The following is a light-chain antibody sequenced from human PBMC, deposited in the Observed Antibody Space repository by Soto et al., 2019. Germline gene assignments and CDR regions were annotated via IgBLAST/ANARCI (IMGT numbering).Light chain of an antibody. J-gene: IGKJ4*01. CDR3: QQYSRFPLT. CDR1: QTIHSW. CDR2: DAS. V-gene: IGKV1-5*01. Sequence: DIQMTQSPSTLSASVGDRVTITCRASQTIHSWLAWYQQKPGKAPKVLIYDASSLKSEVPSRFRGSGSGTDFTLTISSXQADDFATYYCQQYSRFPLTFGGGTKVDIK.